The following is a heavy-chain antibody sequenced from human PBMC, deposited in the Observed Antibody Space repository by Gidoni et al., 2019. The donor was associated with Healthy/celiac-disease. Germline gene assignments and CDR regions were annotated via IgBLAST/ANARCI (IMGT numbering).Heavy chain of an antibody. Sequence: QVQLVQSGAEVKKPGSSVKVSCKASGGTFSSYAISWVRQAPGQGLGWMGGIIPIFGTANHAQKFQGRVTITADKSPSTAYMELGSLRAEGPAVYYCAREHDSSGSAPYYIDVLGKGTTVTVSS. D-gene: IGHD3-22*01. CDR3: AREHDSSGSAPYYIDV. V-gene: IGHV1-69*06. CDR2: IIPIFGTA. J-gene: IGHJ6*03. CDR1: GGTFSSYA.